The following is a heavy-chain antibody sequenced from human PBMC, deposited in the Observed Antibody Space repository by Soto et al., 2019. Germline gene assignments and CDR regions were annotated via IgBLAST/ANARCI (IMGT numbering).Heavy chain of an antibody. CDR2: ISYDGSNK. CDR1: GFTFSSYA. Sequence: PGGSLRLSCAASGFTFSSYAMHWVRQAPGKGLEWVAVISYDGSNKYYADSVKGRFTISRDNSKNTLYLQMNSLRAEDTAVYYCARDHYYYDSSGYYHQPHYYYGMDVWGQGTTVTVSS. V-gene: IGHV3-30-3*01. D-gene: IGHD3-22*01. CDR3: ARDHYYYDSSGYYHQPHYYYGMDV. J-gene: IGHJ6*02.